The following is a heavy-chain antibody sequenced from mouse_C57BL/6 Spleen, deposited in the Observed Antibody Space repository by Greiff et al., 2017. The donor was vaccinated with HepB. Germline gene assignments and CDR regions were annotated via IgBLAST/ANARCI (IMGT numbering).Heavy chain of an antibody. D-gene: IGHD2-1*01. J-gene: IGHJ3*01. Sequence: VKLMGSGAELVRPGASVTLSCKASGYTFTDYEMHWVKQTPVHGLEWIGAIDPETGGTAYNQKFKGKAILTADKSSSTAYMELRSLTSEDSAVYYCTIYGNYLAWFAYWGQGTLVTVSA. CDR1: GYTFTDYE. CDR3: TIYGNYLAWFAY. CDR2: IDPETGGT. V-gene: IGHV1-15*01.